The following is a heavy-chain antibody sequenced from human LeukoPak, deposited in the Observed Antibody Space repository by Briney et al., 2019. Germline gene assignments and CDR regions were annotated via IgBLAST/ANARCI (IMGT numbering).Heavy chain of an antibody. J-gene: IGHJ6*02. CDR3: ATWVYGSGSYSLYYGMDV. Sequence: PGGSLRLSCAASGFTFSSYWMHWVRQAPGKGLEWVAVISYDGSNKYYADSVKGRFTISRDNSKNTLYLQMNSLRAEDTAVYYCATWVYGSGSYSLYYGMDVWGQGTTVTVSS. CDR2: ISYDGSNK. CDR1: GFTFSSYW. V-gene: IGHV3-30*03. D-gene: IGHD3-10*01.